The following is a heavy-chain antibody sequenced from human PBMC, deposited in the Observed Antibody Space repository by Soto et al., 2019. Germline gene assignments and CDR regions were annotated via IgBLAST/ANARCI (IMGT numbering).Heavy chain of an antibody. CDR3: SRDRVGTTTSFGSFDY. V-gene: IGHV3-23*01. Sequence: PGGSLKLSCAASGVGFNFSTSAMSWVRQAPGKGLEWVSTFRESGGTTHYANSVKGRFTISRDNPKNMLYLQMNSLRAEDTAIYYCSRDRVGTTTSFGSFDYWGLGTLVTVS. J-gene: IGHJ4*02. CDR1: GVGFNFSTSA. CDR2: FRESGGTT. D-gene: IGHD1-26*01.